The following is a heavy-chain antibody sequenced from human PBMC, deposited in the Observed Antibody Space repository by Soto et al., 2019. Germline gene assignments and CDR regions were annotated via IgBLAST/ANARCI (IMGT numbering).Heavy chain of an antibody. J-gene: IGHJ6*02. CDR2: IYNGGNT. CDR1: GGSISSYY. CDR3: ARDGSDSYGLDV. V-gene: IGHV4-4*07. Sequence: KPSETLSLTCTVSGGSISSYYWSWIRQSAGKGLEWIGRIYNGGNTQYNPSLKSRVTMSADTSKNQFSLRLNSVTAADTAVYYCARDGSDSYGLDVWGQGTKVTVSS. D-gene: IGHD3-10*01.